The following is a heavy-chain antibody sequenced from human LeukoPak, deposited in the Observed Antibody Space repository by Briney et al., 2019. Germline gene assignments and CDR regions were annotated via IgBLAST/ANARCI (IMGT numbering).Heavy chain of an antibody. CDR3: ARDFGDGYNLGNFDY. V-gene: IGHV4-39*07. CDR1: GGSISSSSYY. CDR2: IYYSGGT. J-gene: IGHJ4*02. D-gene: IGHD5-24*01. Sequence: SETLSLTCTVSGGSISSSSYYWGWIRQPPGKGLEWIGSIYYSGGTYYNPSLKSRVTISVDTSKNQFSLKLSSVTAADTAVYYCARDFGDGYNLGNFDYWGQGTLVTVSS.